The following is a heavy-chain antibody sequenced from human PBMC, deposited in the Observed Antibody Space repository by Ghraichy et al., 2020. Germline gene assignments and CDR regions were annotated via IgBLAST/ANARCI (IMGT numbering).Heavy chain of an antibody. Sequence: SETLSLTCSVSGGFISSGGYYWGWIRQHPGKGLEWIGYLFYTGSRYYNPSLQSRVTMSVDTSDRQFSLELKSVTAADTAVYYCVRDPSSSPAGFDYWGQGILVTVSS. D-gene: IGHD6-6*01. CDR2: LFYTGSR. J-gene: IGHJ4*02. CDR3: VRDPSSSPAGFDY. V-gene: IGHV4-31*03. CDR1: GGFISSGGYY.